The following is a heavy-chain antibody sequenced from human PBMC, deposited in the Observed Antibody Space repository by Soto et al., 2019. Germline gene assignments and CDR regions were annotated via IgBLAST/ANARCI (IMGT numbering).Heavy chain of an antibody. CDR3: ARGGSSSNYYYYMDV. CDR2: ISSSSTYI. CDR1: GITFSSYS. Sequence: EVQLVESGGGLVKPGGSLRLSCAASGITFSSYSMNWVRQAPGKGLEWVSSISSSSTYIYYADSVKGRFTISRDNAKNSLYLQMNRLRAEDTAVYYCARGGSSSNYYYYMDVWGKGTTVTVSS. D-gene: IGHD6-6*01. J-gene: IGHJ6*03. V-gene: IGHV3-21*01.